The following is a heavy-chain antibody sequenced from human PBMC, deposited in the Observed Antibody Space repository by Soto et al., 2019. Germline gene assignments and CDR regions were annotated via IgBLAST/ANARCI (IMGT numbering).Heavy chain of an antibody. CDR2: IIPIFGTA. CDR1: GGIFSSYA. Sequence: QVQLVQSGAEVKKPGSSVKVSCKASGGIFSSYAISWVRQAPGQGLEWMGGIIPIFGTANYAQKFQGRVTITADESTSTAYMELSSLRSEDTAVYYCASSGYIVVVPVDYGTDVWGQGTTVTVSS. D-gene: IGHD2-2*01. V-gene: IGHV1-69*01. J-gene: IGHJ6*02. CDR3: ASSGYIVVVPVDYGTDV.